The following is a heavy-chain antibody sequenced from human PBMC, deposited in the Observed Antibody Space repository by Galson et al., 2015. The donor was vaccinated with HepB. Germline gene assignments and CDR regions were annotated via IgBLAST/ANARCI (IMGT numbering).Heavy chain of an antibody. Sequence: SLRLSCAASGFTFSSYSMHWVRQAPGKGLEWVAVISYDGSNKYNAASVKGRFTISRDNSRNTLHLQMYSLRADDTAVYYCARDEGNWGYDGFDVWCQGTMVTVSS. J-gene: IGHJ3*01. D-gene: IGHD7-27*01. CDR3: ARDEGNWGYDGFDV. CDR2: ISYDGSNK. V-gene: IGHV3-30-3*01. CDR1: GFTFSSYS.